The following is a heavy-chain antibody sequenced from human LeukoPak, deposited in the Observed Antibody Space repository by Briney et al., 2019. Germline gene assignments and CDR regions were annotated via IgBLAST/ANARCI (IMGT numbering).Heavy chain of an antibody. Sequence: PGRSPRLSCAASGFTVDDYAMHWVRQAPGKGLEWVSGLTWNSGSINYADSVKGRFTISRDNAKNSVYLQLNSLRVEDTALYYCAKDWAGSYYDAFNIWGQGTMVTVSS. J-gene: IGHJ3*02. D-gene: IGHD1-26*01. CDR3: AKDWAGSYYDAFNI. V-gene: IGHV3-9*01. CDR2: LTWNSGSI. CDR1: GFTVDDYA.